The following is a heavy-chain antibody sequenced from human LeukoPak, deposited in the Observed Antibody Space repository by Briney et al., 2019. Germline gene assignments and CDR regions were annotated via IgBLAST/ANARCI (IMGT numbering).Heavy chain of an antibody. CDR2: IIPIFGTA. CDR3: ARLNIAAAGTHNWFDP. J-gene: IGHJ5*02. D-gene: IGHD6-13*01. Sequence: SVTVSCTASGGTFSSYAISWVRQAPGQGLEWMGGIIPIFGTANYAQKFQGRVTITADESTSTAYMELSSLRSEDTAVYYCARLNIAAAGTHNWFDPWGQGTLVTVSS. V-gene: IGHV1-69*13. CDR1: GGTFSSYA.